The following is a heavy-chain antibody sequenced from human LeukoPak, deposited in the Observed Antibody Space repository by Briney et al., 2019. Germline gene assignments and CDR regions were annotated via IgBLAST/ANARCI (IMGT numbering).Heavy chain of an antibody. V-gene: IGHV3-23*01. D-gene: IGHD2-15*01. J-gene: IGHJ3*02. CDR2: ISGSGGST. CDR1: GFTFSSYA. Sequence: GGSLRLSCAASGFTFSSYAASWVRQAPGKGLEWVSAISGSGGSTYYADSVKGRFTISRDNSKNTLYLQMNSLRAEDTAVYYCAKDRKDIVVVVAAAHDAFDIWGQGTMVTVSS. CDR3: AKDRKDIVVVVAAAHDAFDI.